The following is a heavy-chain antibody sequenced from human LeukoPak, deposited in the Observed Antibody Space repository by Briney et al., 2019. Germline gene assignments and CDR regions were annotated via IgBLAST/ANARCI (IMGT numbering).Heavy chain of an antibody. CDR2: VYYSGST. J-gene: IGHJ4*02. V-gene: IGHV4-4*02. CDR3: ARDAAAGYSLAC. D-gene: IGHD6-13*01. Sequence: PSETLSLTCAVSGGSIRSGNWWSWVRQPPGKGLEWIGEVYYSGSTTYAPSLKSRVTVSVDKSKNQFSLDLRSVTAADTAVYYCARDAAAGYSLACWGQGTLVTVSS. CDR1: GGSIRSGNW.